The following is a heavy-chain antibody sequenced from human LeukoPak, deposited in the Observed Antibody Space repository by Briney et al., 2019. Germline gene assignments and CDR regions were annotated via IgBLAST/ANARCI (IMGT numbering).Heavy chain of an antibody. CDR3: ARVVRRDGYNRFDY. CDR2: ISSSSSYI. Sequence: GGSLRLSCAASGFTFSSYSMNWVRQAPGKGLEWVSSISSSSSYIYYADSVKGRFTISRDNAKNSLYLQMNSLRAEDTAVYYCARVVRRDGYNRFDYWGQGTLVTVSS. J-gene: IGHJ4*02. CDR1: GFTFSSYS. V-gene: IGHV3-21*01. D-gene: IGHD5-24*01.